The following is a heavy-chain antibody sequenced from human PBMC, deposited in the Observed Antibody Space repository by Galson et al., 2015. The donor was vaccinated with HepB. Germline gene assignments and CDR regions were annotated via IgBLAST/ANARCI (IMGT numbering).Heavy chain of an antibody. CDR3: AKDYLQVAVTGTVCDS. Sequence: SLRLSCAASGFTFSTYGMDWVRLAPGKGLEWVAFISYDGSHQHYGDSVKGRFTISRDNSKNTLLLQMNSLRPEDTAVYYCAKDYLQVAVTGTVCDSWGQGTLVTVSS. J-gene: IGHJ4*02. CDR1: GFTFSTYG. CDR2: ISYDGSHQ. V-gene: IGHV3-30*18. D-gene: IGHD6-19*01.